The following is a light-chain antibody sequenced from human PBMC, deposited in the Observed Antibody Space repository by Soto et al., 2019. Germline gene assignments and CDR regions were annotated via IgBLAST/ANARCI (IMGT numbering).Light chain of an antibody. CDR3: QHYGSSPPYT. J-gene: IGKJ2*01. CDR2: GAS. V-gene: IGKV3-20*01. Sequence: IVLTQSPDTLSLSPGERATLYCRASRSVSSSYLAWYQHKAGQAPRLLISGASNRATDIPDRFSGSEYGTGFTLTISRLEPEDFAVYYCQHYGSSPPYTFGQGTKLEIK. CDR1: RSVSSSY.